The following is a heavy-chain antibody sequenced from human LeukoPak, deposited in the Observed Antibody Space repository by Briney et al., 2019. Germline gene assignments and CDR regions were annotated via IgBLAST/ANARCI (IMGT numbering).Heavy chain of an antibody. V-gene: IGHV6-1*01. J-gene: IGHJ6*02. CDR2: TYYRSMCYN. Sequence: SQTLSLTCAISGDSVSNNSAAWSWIRQSPSRGLEWLRRTYYRSMCYNDYAVSVKSRITINPDTSKNQFSLKLSSVTAADTAVYYCAGAPHYCSSTSCYSSQRTYYYYGMDVWGQGTTVTVSS. CDR3: AGAPHYCSSTSCYSSQRTYYYYGMDV. CDR1: GDSVSNNSAA. D-gene: IGHD2-2*01.